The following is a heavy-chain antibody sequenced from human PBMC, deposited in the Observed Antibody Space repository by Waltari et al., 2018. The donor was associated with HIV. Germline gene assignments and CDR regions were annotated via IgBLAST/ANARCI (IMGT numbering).Heavy chain of an antibody. CDR3: AKGGDNWNYPGDMDY. Sequence: QVQLVESGGGVVQPGRSLRLSCAASGFTFSRYGLHWVRQAPGKGLEWVAVISYDGSNKYYADSVKGRFTISRDNSKNTLYLQMNSLRAEDTAVYYCAKGGDNWNYPGDMDYWGQGTLVTVSS. CDR1: GFTFSRYG. CDR2: ISYDGSNK. D-gene: IGHD1-7*01. J-gene: IGHJ4*02. V-gene: IGHV3-30*18.